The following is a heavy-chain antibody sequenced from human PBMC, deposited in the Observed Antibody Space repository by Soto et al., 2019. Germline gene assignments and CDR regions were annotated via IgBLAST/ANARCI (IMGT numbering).Heavy chain of an antibody. J-gene: IGHJ4*02. CDR3: ATQPSRDGYNYLSHRGHFDY. D-gene: IGHD5-12*01. V-gene: IGHV1-69*13. CDR1: GGTFSSYA. CDR2: IIPIFGTA. Sequence: ASVKVSCKASGGTFSSYAISWVRQAPGQGLEWMGGIIPIFGTANYAQKFQGRVTITADESTSTAYMELSSLRSEDTAVYYCATQPSRDGYNYLSHRGHFDYWGQGTLVTVSS.